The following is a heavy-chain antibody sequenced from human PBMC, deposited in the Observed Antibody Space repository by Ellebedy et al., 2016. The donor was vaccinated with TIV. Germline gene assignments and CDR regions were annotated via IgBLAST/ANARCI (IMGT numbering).Heavy chain of an antibody. CDR1: GFTFSNYW. V-gene: IGHV3-7*01. Sequence: PGGSLRLSCAASGFTFSNYWMSWVRQAPGKGLEWVANIKQDGGEKNYVDSVKGRFTISRDNAKNSLYLQMNSLRAEDTAVYYCARDPQYYFDYWGQGTLVTVSS. CDR2: IKQDGGEK. J-gene: IGHJ4*02. CDR3: ARDPQYYFDY.